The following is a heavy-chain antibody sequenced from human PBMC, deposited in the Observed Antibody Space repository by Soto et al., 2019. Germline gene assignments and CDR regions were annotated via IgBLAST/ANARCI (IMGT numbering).Heavy chain of an antibody. J-gene: IGHJ5*02. D-gene: IGHD3-3*01. CDR1: GCSISSYY. CDR2: IYYSGST. Sequence: SEILSLTCTVSGCSISSYYWSWIRQPPGKGLEWIGYIYYSGSTNYNPSLKSRVTISVDTSKNQFSLKLSSVTAADTAVYYCARGALTYYDFWSGYYRDPNWFDPWGQGSLVTVS. V-gene: IGHV4-59*01. CDR3: ARGALTYYDFWSGYYRDPNWFDP.